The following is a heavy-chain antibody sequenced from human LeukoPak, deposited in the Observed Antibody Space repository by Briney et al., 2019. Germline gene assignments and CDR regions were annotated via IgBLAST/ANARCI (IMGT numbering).Heavy chain of an antibody. V-gene: IGHV3-30*18. Sequence: GRSLRLSCAASEFFFSTYAMHWVRQAPGKGLEWVAVISSDGRDKHHADSVQGRFTISRDFSKNTLYLQMNSLRAEDTAVYYCAKDLRRIAAYYFDYWGQGALVTVSS. CDR1: EFFFSTYA. CDR3: AKDLRRIAAYYFDY. D-gene: IGHD6-25*01. J-gene: IGHJ4*02. CDR2: ISSDGRDK.